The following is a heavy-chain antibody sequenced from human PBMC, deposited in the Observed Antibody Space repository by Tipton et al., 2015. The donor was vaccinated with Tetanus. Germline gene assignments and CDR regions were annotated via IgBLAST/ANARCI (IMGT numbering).Heavy chain of an antibody. CDR2: IHPSGSV. J-gene: IGHJ3*01. Sequence: TLSLTCAVYGGSFSGYYCTWIRQSPGKGLEWIGEIHPSGSVNYNPSLKSRVTILLDTSENQFSLQLSSVTAADTALYFCARRSHIGAPVWGQGTLVTVAS. D-gene: IGHD2-21*01. CDR3: ARRSHIGAPV. V-gene: IGHV4-34*01. CDR1: GGSFSGYY.